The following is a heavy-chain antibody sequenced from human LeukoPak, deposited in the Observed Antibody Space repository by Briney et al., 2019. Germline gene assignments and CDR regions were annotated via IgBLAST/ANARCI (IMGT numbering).Heavy chain of an antibody. J-gene: IGHJ6*03. Sequence: GGSLRLSCAASGFTVSSNYMSWVRQAPGKGLEWFSVIYTGGSTYYADSVKGRFTISRDNSKNTLYLQMNSLRAEDTAVYYCASAKNYYYYMDVWGKGTTVTVSS. V-gene: IGHV3-53*01. CDR2: IYTGGST. CDR3: ASAKNYYYYMDV. CDR1: GFTVSSNY.